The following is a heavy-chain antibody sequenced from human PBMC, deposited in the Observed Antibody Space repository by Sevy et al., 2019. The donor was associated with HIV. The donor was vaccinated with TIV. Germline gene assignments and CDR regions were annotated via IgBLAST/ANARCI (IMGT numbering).Heavy chain of an antibody. V-gene: IGHV3-21*01. Sequence: GGSLRLSCAASGFTFSAYNMIWVRRAQGKGLEWVSSISSSSDYKYYADSMKGRFTISRDNAKNSLSLQMDSLRAEDTAVYYCARIIGEGPLRFLECLLPGDYWGQGTLVTVSS. D-gene: IGHD3-3*01. J-gene: IGHJ4*02. CDR3: ARIIGEGPLRFLECLLPGDY. CDR1: GFTFSAYN. CDR2: ISSSSDYK.